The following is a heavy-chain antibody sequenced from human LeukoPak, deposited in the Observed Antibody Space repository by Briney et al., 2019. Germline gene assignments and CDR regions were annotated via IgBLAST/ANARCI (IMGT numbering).Heavy chain of an antibody. CDR1: GGSISSYY. Sequence: SETLSLTCTVPGGSISSYYCSWLRQPPAKGLEWSGYIYYSGSTNYSPSLKSRVTISVDPSKNQFPLKLRSVTAADTAVYYCARSEYSYGADAFDIWGQGKMVTVSS. CDR2: IYYSGST. V-gene: IGHV4-59*01. CDR3: ARSEYSYGADAFDI. D-gene: IGHD5-18*01. J-gene: IGHJ3*02.